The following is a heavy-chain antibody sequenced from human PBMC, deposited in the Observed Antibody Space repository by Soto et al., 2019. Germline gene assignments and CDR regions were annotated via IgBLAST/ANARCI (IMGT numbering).Heavy chain of an antibody. J-gene: IGHJ4*02. V-gene: IGHV3-33*01. D-gene: IGHD5-18*01. CDR2: IWYDGSDK. CDR3: ARVGYSSPFDY. Sequence: QVQLVESGGGVVQPGRSLRLSCAASGFTFSSYGMHWVRQAPGKGLEWVALIWYDGSDKYYADSVKGRFTISRDDSKNTLYLQMNSLRAEDTAVYYCARVGYSSPFDYWGQGTLLTVSS. CDR1: GFTFSSYG.